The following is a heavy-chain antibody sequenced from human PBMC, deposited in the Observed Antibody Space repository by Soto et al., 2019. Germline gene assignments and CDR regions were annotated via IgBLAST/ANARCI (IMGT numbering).Heavy chain of an antibody. Sequence: SETLSLTCTVSGGSISSSSYYWGWIRQPPGKGLEWIGSIYYSGSTYYNPSLKSRVTISVDTSKNQFSLKLSSVTAADTAVYYCARLDYYGSGSYYRAYYYHGMDVWGQGTTVTVSS. CDR2: IYYSGST. J-gene: IGHJ6*02. CDR3: ARLDYYGSGSYYRAYYYHGMDV. CDR1: GGSISSSSYY. V-gene: IGHV4-39*01. D-gene: IGHD3-10*01.